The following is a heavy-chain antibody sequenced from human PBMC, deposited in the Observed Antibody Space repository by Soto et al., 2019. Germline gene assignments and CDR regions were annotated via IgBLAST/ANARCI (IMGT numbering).Heavy chain of an antibody. V-gene: IGHV3-30-3*01. D-gene: IGHD3-10*01. CDR3: ARVRRAFYYGSGIYPYGMDV. CDR2: ISYDGSNK. J-gene: IGHJ6*02. Sequence: QVQLVESGGGVVQPGRSLRLSCAASGFTFSSYAMHWVRQAPGKGLEWVAVISYDGSNKYYADSVKGRFTISRDNSKNTLYLQMNSLRAEDTAVYYCARVRRAFYYGSGIYPYGMDVWGQGTTVTVSS. CDR1: GFTFSSYA.